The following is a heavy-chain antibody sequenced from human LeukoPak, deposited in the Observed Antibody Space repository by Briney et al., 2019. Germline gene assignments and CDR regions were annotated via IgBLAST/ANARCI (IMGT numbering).Heavy chain of an antibody. CDR3: AKDLQNSHYVEVFDY. CDR1: GFTFISYA. Sequence: PGGSLRLSCAASGFTFISYAMAWVRQAPGKGLEWVSDITTGGDTTYYADSVKGRFTISRDNSKNTLYLQMNSLRAEDAAIYYCAKDLQNSHYVEVFDYWGQGTLVTVSS. J-gene: IGHJ4*02. CDR2: ITTGGDTT. D-gene: IGHD4-11*01. V-gene: IGHV3-23*01.